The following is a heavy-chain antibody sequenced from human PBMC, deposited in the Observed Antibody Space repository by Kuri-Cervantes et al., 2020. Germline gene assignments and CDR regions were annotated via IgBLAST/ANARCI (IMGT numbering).Heavy chain of an antibody. V-gene: IGHV4-38-2*02. Sequence: SETLSLTCAVSGYSISSGYYWGWIRQPPGKGLEWIGSIYHSGSTYYNPSLKSRVTISVDTSKNQFSLKLSSVTAADTAVYYCARDWGGNDYWGQGTLVTVSS. CDR2: IYHSGST. J-gene: IGHJ4*02. D-gene: IGHD3-16*01. CDR3: ARDWGGNDY. CDR1: GYSISSGYY.